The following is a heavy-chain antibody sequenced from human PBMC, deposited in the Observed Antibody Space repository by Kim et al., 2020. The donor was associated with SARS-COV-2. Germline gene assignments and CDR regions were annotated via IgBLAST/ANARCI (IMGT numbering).Heavy chain of an antibody. CDR2: IYHSGST. CDR3: ARYTAMAPFDY. J-gene: IGHJ4*02. V-gene: IGHV4-38-2*02. D-gene: IGHD5-18*01. Sequence: SETLSLTCTVSGYSMSSGYYWGWIRQPPGKGLEWIGSIYHSGSTYYNPSLKSRVTISVDTSKNQFSLKLSSVTAADTAVYYCARYTAMAPFDYWGQGTLVTVSS. CDR1: GYSMSSGYY.